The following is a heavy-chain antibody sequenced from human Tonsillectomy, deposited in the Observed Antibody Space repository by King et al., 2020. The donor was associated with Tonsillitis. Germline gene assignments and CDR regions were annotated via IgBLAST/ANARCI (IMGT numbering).Heavy chain of an antibody. V-gene: IGHV4-31*03. D-gene: IGHD2-2*01. CDR3: ARGLFSSTSADAFDI. Sequence: QLQESGPGLVKPSQTLSLTCKVSGGPISSGGYYWGWIRQHPGKGLEWIGYIYYSGSTYYNPSLKSRVTISVDTSKNHFSLKLSSVTAADTAVYYCARGLFSSTSADAFDIWGQGTLVAVSS. CDR1: GGPISSGGYY. CDR2: IYYSGST. J-gene: IGHJ3*02.